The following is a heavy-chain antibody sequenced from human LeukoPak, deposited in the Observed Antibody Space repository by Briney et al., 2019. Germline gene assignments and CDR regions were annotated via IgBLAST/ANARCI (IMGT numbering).Heavy chain of an antibody. V-gene: IGHV1-2*02. CDR1: GYTFTGYY. J-gene: IGHJ4*02. CDR2: INPNSGGT. CDR3: AREARDGYNYYFDY. Sequence: ASVKVSCKASGYTFTGYYMHWVRQAPGHGLEWMGWINPNSGGTNYAQKFQGRVTMTRDTSISTAYMELSRLRSDDTAVYYCAREARDGYNYYFDYWGQGTLVTVSS. D-gene: IGHD5-24*01.